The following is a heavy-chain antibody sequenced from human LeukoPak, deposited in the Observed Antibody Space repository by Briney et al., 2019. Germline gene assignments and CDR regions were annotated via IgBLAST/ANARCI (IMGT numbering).Heavy chain of an antibody. Sequence: GGSLRLSCATSGFTFSNYWMTWVRQAPGKGLEWVANINRDGSERYYVDSVKGRFTISRDDAKSSLYLQMSSLRAEDTAVYYCARRNAMDVWGQGTTVIVFS. V-gene: IGHV3-7*03. CDR2: INRDGSER. CDR1: GFTFSNYW. J-gene: IGHJ6*02. CDR3: ARRNAMDV.